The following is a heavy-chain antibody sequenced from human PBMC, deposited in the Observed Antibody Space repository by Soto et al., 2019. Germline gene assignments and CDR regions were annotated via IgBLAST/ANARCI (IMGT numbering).Heavy chain of an antibody. D-gene: IGHD3-22*01. Sequence: HVQLVQSEPEVKKPGASVKVSCKASGYTFRSYGINWVRQAPGQGLEWMGWISGYDGNTNYAQMFQGRVTLTTDTSTTTAYMELRSLRSDDTAVYYSARGGSGSDIDYWGRGALVTVSS. CDR1: GYTFRSYG. V-gene: IGHV1-18*01. CDR2: ISGYDGNT. J-gene: IGHJ4*02. CDR3: ARGGSGSDIDY.